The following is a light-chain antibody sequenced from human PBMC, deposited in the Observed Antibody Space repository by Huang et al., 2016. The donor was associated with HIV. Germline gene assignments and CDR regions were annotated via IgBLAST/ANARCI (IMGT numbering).Light chain of an antibody. CDR1: QSISSS. CDR2: GAS. CDR3: QQYNNWPRT. J-gene: IGKJ1*01. V-gene: IGKV3-15*01. Sequence: EIVMTQSPATLSVSPGERATLSCRASQSISSSLAWYQQKPGQAPRLRIYGASTRATDIPARFSGSGSGTQFTLTISSLQSEDFALYYCQQYNNWPRTFGQGTKVEIK.